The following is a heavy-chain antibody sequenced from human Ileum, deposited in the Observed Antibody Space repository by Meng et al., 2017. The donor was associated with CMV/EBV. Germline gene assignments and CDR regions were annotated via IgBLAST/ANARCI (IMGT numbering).Heavy chain of an antibody. CDR2: IGTVGDT. CDR3: AKDLSTGTIRPSSYYYYGFDV. V-gene: IGHV3-13*01. D-gene: IGHD1-7*01. Sequence: GESLKISCAASGFTFSRFDMHWVRQTTGKGLEWVSAIGTVGDTYYADSVKGRFTISRDNAKNSLYLQMNSLKTEDTALYYCAKDLSTGTIRPSSYYYYGFDVWGQGTTVTVSS. J-gene: IGHJ6*02. CDR1: GFTFSRFD.